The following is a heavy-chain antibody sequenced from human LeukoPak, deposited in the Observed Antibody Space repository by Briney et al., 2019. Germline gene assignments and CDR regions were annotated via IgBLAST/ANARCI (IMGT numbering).Heavy chain of an antibody. CDR3: ARDLDPTGRYYSDY. CDR1: GFTFNSYG. V-gene: IGHV3-33*01. CDR2: IWYDGTNT. J-gene: IGHJ4*02. Sequence: GGSLRLSCAASGFTFNSYGMHWVRQAPGKGLEWVAVIWYDGTNTYYADSVKGRFTISRDNSKNTLYLQMNSLTDEDTAVYYCARDLDPTGRYYSDYWGQGTLVTVSS. D-gene: IGHD3-10*01.